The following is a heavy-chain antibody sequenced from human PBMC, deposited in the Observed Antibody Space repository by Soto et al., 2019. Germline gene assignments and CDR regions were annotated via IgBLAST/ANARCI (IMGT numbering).Heavy chain of an antibody. V-gene: IGHV5-10-1*01. CDR1: GYSFTSYW. CDR3: ATSTYDILTGSLGGAFDI. D-gene: IGHD3-9*01. Sequence: GESLKISCKASGYSFTSYWISWVRQMPGKGLEWMGRIDPSDSYTNYSPSFQGHVTISADKSISTAYLQWSSLKASDTAMYYCATSTYDILTGSLGGAFDIWGQGTMVTVSS. J-gene: IGHJ3*02. CDR2: IDPSDSYT.